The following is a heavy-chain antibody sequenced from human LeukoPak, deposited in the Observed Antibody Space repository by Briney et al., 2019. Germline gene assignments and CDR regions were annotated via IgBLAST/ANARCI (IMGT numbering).Heavy chain of an antibody. J-gene: IGHJ4*02. V-gene: IGHV1-8*02. CDR3: ARGYPGRYCSGGSCPFFDY. D-gene: IGHD2-15*01. CDR1: GYTLIDFY. CDR2: INPNSGDT. Sequence: ASVKVSCKASGYTLIDFYMFWVRQAPGQGLEWMGWINPNSGDTSYAQKFQGRVTVTRNTSISTAYMELSSLRSEDTAVYYCARGYPGRYCSGGSCPFFDYWGQGTLVTVSS.